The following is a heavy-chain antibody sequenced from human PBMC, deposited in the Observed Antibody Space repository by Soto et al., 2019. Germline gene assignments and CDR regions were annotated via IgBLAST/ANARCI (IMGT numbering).Heavy chain of an antibody. CDR3: ASWDSSGYLQYYFDY. CDR2: IIPIFGTA. CDR1: GGTFSSYA. D-gene: IGHD3-22*01. V-gene: IGHV1-69*12. J-gene: IGHJ4*02. Sequence: QVQLVQSGAEVKKPGSSVKVSCKASGGTFSSYAISWVRQAPGQGLEWMGGIIPIFGTANYAQKFQGRVTITADESTITAYMELSSLRSEATAVYYCASWDSSGYLQYYFDYWGQGTLVTVSS.